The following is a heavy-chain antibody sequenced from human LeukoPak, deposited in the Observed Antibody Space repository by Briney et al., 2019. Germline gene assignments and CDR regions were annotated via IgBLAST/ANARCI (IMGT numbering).Heavy chain of an antibody. CDR3: ARLLDYDDAFDI. CDR1: GGTFSSYA. Sequence: ASVKVSCKASGGTFSSYAISWVRQAPGQGLEWMGRIIPILGIANYAQKFQGRVTITADKSTSTAYMELSSLRSEDTAVYYCARLLDYDDAFDIWGQGTMVTVSS. J-gene: IGHJ3*02. D-gene: IGHD3-22*01. V-gene: IGHV1-69*04. CDR2: IIPILGIA.